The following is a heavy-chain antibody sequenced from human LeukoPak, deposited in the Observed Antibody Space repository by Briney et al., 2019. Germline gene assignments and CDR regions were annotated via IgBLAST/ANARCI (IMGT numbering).Heavy chain of an antibody. Sequence: GGSLRLSCAGSGFAFGTYAMSWVRQAPGMGLEWVSSISANGQATYYADSVEGRFTISRDNSKNTLYLQLNSLRAEDAATYCARDPYNTILYRLAYWGQGTLVTVSS. CDR3: ARDPYNTILYRLAY. CDR2: ISANGQAT. J-gene: IGHJ4*02. V-gene: IGHV3-23*01. CDR1: GFAFGTYA. D-gene: IGHD3-10*01.